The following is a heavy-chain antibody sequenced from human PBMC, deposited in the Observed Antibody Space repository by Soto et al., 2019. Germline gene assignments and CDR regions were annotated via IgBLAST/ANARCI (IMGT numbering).Heavy chain of an antibody. Sequence: SETLSLTCAVYGGTFSGYYWTWIRQPPGTGLEWIGEINHSGSTNYNPSLKSRVTISVDTSKNQFSLKLTSVTAADTAVYYCARLGGHCSSSSCFGFYVMDVWGQGTTVTVS. CDR2: INHSGST. D-gene: IGHD2-2*01. J-gene: IGHJ6*02. V-gene: IGHV4-34*01. CDR3: ARLGGHCSSSSCFGFYVMDV. CDR1: GGTFSGYY.